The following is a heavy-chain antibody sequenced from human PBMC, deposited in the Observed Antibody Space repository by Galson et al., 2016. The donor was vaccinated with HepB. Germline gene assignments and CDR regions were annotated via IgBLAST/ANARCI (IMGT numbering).Heavy chain of an antibody. J-gene: IGHJ4*02. CDR2: IKQDGSEK. Sequence: SLRLSCAASGFSFSRRAMSWVRQAPGKGLEWVANIKQDGSEKDYVDSVKARLTISRDNAKNLLYLQLNSLRAEDTAVYYCARGIGSDYDTLTGSYYLTIKTSHPDYWGQGTLVTVSS. V-gene: IGHV3-7*01. CDR3: ARGIGSDYDTLTGSYYLTIKTSHPDY. CDR1: GFSFSRRA. D-gene: IGHD3-9*01.